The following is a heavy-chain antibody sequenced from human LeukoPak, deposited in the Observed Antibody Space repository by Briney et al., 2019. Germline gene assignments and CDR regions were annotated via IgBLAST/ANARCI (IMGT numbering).Heavy chain of an antibody. V-gene: IGHV5-51*01. Sequence: GESLKISCKGSGYSFTSYWIGWVRQMPGKGLEWMGIIYPGDSDTRYSPSFQGQVTISADKSISTAYLQWSSLKASDTAMYYCARQRGYSGYVQDFDYWGQGTLATVSS. CDR1: GYSFTSYW. CDR2: IYPGDSDT. D-gene: IGHD5-12*01. CDR3: ARQRGYSGYVQDFDY. J-gene: IGHJ4*02.